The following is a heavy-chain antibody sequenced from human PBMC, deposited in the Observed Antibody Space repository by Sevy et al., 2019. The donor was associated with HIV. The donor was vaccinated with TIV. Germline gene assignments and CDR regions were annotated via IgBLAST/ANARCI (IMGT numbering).Heavy chain of an antibody. D-gene: IGHD3-22*01. CDR1: GYTLTKLG. Sequence: ASVKVSCKVSGYTLTKLGMHWVRQAPGKGLEWMGSFDPEDGETIYAQKFQGRLTMTEDTSTDTAYMDLSSLRAEDTAVYFCATTKDYYESSGSPFDYWGQGTVVTVSS. J-gene: IGHJ4*02. V-gene: IGHV1-24*01. CDR2: FDPEDGET. CDR3: ATTKDYYESSGSPFDY.